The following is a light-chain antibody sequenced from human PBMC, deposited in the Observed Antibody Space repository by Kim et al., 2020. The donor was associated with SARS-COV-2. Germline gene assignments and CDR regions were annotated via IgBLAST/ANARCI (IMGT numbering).Light chain of an antibody. CDR2: SAS. CDR1: QSINSA. J-gene: IGKJ1*01. V-gene: IGKV1-9*01. Sequence: ASVGDTVTITCQASQSINSALAWYQHKPGKAPNLLIYSASPLQSGVPSRFIGSGSGTEFPLTITSLQPEDFATYYCQQHNSYPQTFGQGTKVDIK. CDR3: QQHNSYPQT.